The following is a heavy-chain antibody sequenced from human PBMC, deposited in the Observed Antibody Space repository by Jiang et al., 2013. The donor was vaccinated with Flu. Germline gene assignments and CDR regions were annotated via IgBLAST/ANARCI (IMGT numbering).Heavy chain of an antibody. CDR1: GYTFTAYA. D-gene: IGHD2-2*02. V-gene: IGHV1-3*03. CDR2: INAGNGNT. CDR3: ARGAESCSSTTCYIFDY. Sequence: SGAEVKKPGASVKVSCKASGYTFTAYAIHWVRQAPGHRLEWMGWINAGNGNTKYSQEFQGRVSITRDTSASTIYMELSSLRSEDMAVYFCARGAESCSSTTCYIFDYWGQGTLVTV. J-gene: IGHJ4*02.